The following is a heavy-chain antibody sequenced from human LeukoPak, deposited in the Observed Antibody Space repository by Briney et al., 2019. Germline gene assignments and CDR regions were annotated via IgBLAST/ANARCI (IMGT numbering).Heavy chain of an antibody. CDR1: GGSISSGGYY. Sequence: TLSLTCTVSGGSISSGGYYWSWIRQHPGKGLEWIGYIYYSGSTYYNPSLKSRVTISVDTSKNQFSLKLSSVTAADTAVYYCARMNSSGYYRPFDYWGQGTLVTVSS. CDR3: ARMNSSGYYRPFDY. V-gene: IGHV4-31*03. J-gene: IGHJ4*02. CDR2: IYYSGST. D-gene: IGHD3-22*01.